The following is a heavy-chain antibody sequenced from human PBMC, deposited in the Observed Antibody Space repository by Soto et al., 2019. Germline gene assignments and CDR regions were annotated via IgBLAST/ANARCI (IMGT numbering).Heavy chain of an antibody. Sequence: EVQLVESGGGLVQPGGSLRLSCAVSEFTFSSSWMHWVRQGPGKGLVWVSRINSDGTFINYADSVKGRFTTSRDNANNMLYLRMNSLRAEETALYYCVTGWSEYWGQGTLVTVSS. J-gene: IGHJ4*02. CDR2: INSDGTFI. V-gene: IGHV3-74*01. CDR3: VTGWSEY. D-gene: IGHD2-15*01. CDR1: EFTFSSSW.